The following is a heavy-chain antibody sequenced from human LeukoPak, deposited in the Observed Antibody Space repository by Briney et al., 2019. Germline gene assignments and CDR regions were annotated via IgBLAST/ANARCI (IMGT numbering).Heavy chain of an antibody. CDR3: ARDPPNYGVDY. J-gene: IGHJ4*02. V-gene: IGHV3-48*03. CDR1: GFTFSSYE. CDR2: ISSSGSTK. Sequence: GGSLRLSCAASGFTFSSYEMNWVRQAPRKGLEWVSYISSSGSTKYYADSVKGRFTISRDNAKNSLYLQMNSLRAEDTAVYYCARDPPNYGVDYWGQGTLVTVSS. D-gene: IGHD4-17*01.